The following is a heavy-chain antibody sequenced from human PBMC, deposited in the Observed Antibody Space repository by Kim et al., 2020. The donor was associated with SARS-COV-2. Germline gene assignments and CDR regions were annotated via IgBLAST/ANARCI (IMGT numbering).Heavy chain of an antibody. V-gene: IGHV4-39*07. D-gene: IGHD1-20*01. CDR3: ARDGSKWNDGYFDY. CDR2: IYYSGST. J-gene: IGHJ4*02. Sequence: SETLSLTCTVSGGSISSSSYYWGWIRQPPGKGLEWIGSIYYSGSTYYNPSLKSRVTISVDTSKNQFSLKLSSVTAADTAVYYCARDGSKWNDGYFDYWGQGTLVTVSS. CDR1: GGSISSSSYY.